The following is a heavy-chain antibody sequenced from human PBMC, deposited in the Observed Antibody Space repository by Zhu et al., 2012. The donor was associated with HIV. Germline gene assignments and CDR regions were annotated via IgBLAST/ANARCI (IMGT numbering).Heavy chain of an antibody. CDR1: GGSISSGDYY. CDR2: IYYSGTT. Sequence: QVQLQESGPGLVKPSQTLSLTCTVSGGSISSGDYYWSWVRQSPVRGLEWIGYIYYSGTTYYIPSLKSRVTISVDTSKNQFSLKLTSVTAADTAMYYCARKQWELLSAFDIWGQGQWSPS. D-gene: IGHD1-26*01. V-gene: IGHV4-30-4*08. CDR3: ARKQWELLSAFDI. J-gene: IGHJ3*02.